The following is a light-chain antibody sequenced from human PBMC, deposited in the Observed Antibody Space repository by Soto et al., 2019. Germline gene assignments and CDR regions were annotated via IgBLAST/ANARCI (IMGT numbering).Light chain of an antibody. CDR1: SFNIGNHG. V-gene: IGLV1-36*01. J-gene: IGLJ1*01. Sequence: QSVLPQPPSVSAAPGQRVTISCSGGSFNIGNHGVNWYLQIPGKPPKVVIYNNEFLSSGVSDRFSGSKSGTSASLAISGLQSEDEGDYFCKSYAGRNTYVFGSGTQLTVL. CDR3: KSYAGRNTYV. CDR2: NNE.